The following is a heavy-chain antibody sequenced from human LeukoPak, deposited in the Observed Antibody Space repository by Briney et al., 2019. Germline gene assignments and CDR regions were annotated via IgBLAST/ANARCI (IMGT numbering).Heavy chain of an antibody. CDR3: AREIVSDGYSSGWYGGD. Sequence: PSETLSLTCTVSGVSIKSGSYYWSWIRQPAGKGLEWIGRISSSGSTNYNPSLKSRVTMSVDTSKNQFSLMLSSVTAADTAVYYCAREIVSDGYSSGWYGGDWGQGTLVTVSS. CDR2: ISSSGST. V-gene: IGHV4-61*02. D-gene: IGHD6-19*01. CDR1: GVSIKSGSYY. J-gene: IGHJ4*02.